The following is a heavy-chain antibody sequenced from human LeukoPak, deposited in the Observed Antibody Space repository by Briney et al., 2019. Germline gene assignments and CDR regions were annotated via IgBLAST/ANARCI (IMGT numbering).Heavy chain of an antibody. D-gene: IGHD1-26*01. CDR2: VSGSGAST. V-gene: IGHV3-23*01. Sequence: GGSLRLSCAASGFTFTNCAMTWVRQAPGKALEWVSSVSGSGASTYYADSVRGRFTISRDNSKNTVYLQMNGLSVEDTALYYCAKDQSRVAASDPFDSWGQGTQVTVSS. J-gene: IGHJ5*01. CDR3: AKDQSRVAASDPFDS. CDR1: GFTFTNCA.